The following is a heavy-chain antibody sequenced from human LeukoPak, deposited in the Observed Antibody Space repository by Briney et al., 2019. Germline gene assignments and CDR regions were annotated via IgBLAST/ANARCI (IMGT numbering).Heavy chain of an antibody. J-gene: IGHJ4*02. CDR1: GFSLSTSGMC. CDR3: ARIGGGEYFDY. V-gene: IGHV2-70*11. Sequence: SGPALVKPTQTLTLTCTFSGFSLSTSGMCVSWIRQPPMKALECVARIDYDDHNYYSAALKHRLHISQHTSKNQVVLTTTNRDHVDTAPYYCARIGGGEYFDYWGQGTLVTVSS. CDR2: IDYDDHN. D-gene: IGHD3-16*01.